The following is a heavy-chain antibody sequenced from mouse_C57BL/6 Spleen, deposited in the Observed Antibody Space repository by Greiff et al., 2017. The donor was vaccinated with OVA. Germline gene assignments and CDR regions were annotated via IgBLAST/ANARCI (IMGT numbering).Heavy chain of an antibody. CDR1: GFTFSDYG. CDR3: ARPNYDEYYFDY. D-gene: IGHD2-4*01. J-gene: IGHJ2*01. V-gene: IGHV5-17*01. Sequence: VQLKESGGGLVKPGGSLKLSCAASGFTFSDYGMHWVRQAPEKGLEWVAYISSGSSTIYYAATVKGRFTISRDNAKNTLFLQITSLRSDDTAIYYCARPNYDEYYFDYWGQGTTLTVSS. CDR2: ISSGSSTI.